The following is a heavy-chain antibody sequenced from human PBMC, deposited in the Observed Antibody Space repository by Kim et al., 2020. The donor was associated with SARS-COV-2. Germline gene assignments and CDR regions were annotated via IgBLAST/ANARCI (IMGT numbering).Heavy chain of an antibody. Sequence: GESLKISCRGFEYSFTNYWIGWVRQKPGEGLEWMGIIYPDDSDTRYGPSFQGQVTISADKSINTAFLQWSSLKASDTATYCCARRGGSLNFFDSWGQGTLVTVSS. CDR2: IYPDDSDT. V-gene: IGHV5-51*01. J-gene: IGHJ4*02. CDR1: EYSFTNYW. D-gene: IGHD1-26*01. CDR3: ARRGGSLNFFDS.